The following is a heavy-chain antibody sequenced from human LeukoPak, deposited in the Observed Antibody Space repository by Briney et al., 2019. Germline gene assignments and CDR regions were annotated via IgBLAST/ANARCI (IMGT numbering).Heavy chain of an antibody. Sequence: TSVKVSCKASGFTFTSSAVQWVRQARGQRLEWIGWIVVGSGNTNYAQKFQERVTITRDMATSLVSMELSSLRSEDTAVYYCAAEAAYYYDSRDAFDVWGQGTMVTVSS. CDR2: IVVGSGNT. CDR3: AAEAAYYYDSRDAFDV. D-gene: IGHD3-22*01. J-gene: IGHJ3*01. CDR1: GFTFTSSA. V-gene: IGHV1-58*01.